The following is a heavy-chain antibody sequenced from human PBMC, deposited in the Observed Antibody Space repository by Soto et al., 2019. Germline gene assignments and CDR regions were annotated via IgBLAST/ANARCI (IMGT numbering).Heavy chain of an antibody. V-gene: IGHV1-3*01. CDR3: ARDLYITMVRGVPFDY. CDR1: GYTFTSYA. D-gene: IGHD3-10*01. Sequence: ASVKVSCKASGYTFTSYAMHWVRQAPGQRLEWMGWINAGNGNTKYSQKFQGRVTITRDTSASTAYMELSSLRSEDTVVYYCARDLYITMVRGVPFDYWGQGTLVTVSS. CDR2: INAGNGNT. J-gene: IGHJ4*02.